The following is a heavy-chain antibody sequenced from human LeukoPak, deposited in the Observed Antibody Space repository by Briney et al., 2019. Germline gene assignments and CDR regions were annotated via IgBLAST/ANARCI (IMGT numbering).Heavy chain of an antibody. Sequence: SVKGRFTISRDNSRNMLYLQMSSLRAEDTAVYYCAKQIVGALSGQYFWGQGTLLTVSS. CDR3: AKQIVGALSGQYF. V-gene: IGHV3-23*01. J-gene: IGHJ4*02. D-gene: IGHD1-26*01.